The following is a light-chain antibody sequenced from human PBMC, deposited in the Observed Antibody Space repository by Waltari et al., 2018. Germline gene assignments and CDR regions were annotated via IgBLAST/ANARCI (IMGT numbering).Light chain of an antibody. CDR2: GAS. CDR3: QHYLRLPVT. V-gene: IGKV3-20*01. Sequence: EIVLTQSPGTLPLSLGERATLSCRASQRGSRALTWYQQKPGQAPRLLIYGASTRAPGIPDRFSGSGSGTDFSLTISRLEPDDFAVYYCQHYLRLPVTFGQGTTVEI. J-gene: IGKJ1*01. CDR1: QRGSRA.